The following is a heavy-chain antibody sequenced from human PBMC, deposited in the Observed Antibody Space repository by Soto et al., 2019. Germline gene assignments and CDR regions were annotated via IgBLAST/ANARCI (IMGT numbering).Heavy chain of an antibody. J-gene: IGHJ4*02. V-gene: IGHV4-59*12. CDR1: GGSINDFY. Sequence: SETLSLTCTVSGGSINDFYWSWIRQPPGKGLEWIGYIYYSGSTDYNPSFKSRVTISVDPSKTQFSLNLRSVNTADTAVYYCARLGGVAARTFDYWGQGALVTVSS. CDR2: IYYSGST. CDR3: ARLGGVAARTFDY. D-gene: IGHD6-6*01.